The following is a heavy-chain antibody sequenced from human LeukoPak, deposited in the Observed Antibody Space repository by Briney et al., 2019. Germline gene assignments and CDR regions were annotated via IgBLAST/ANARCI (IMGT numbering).Heavy chain of an antibody. CDR2: IHYTGAS. V-gene: IGHV4-59*02. D-gene: IGHD1-1*01. CDR1: GASVSSYY. J-gene: IGHJ4*02. Sequence: SETLSLTCPVSGASVSSYYWNWIRQPPGKGLEWIGYIHYTGASKSNPFLKSRLTKSVDTSRNEISLKLTSVTAADTAVYYCARWNSNYRAFDYWGQGTLATVSS. CDR3: ARWNSNYRAFDY.